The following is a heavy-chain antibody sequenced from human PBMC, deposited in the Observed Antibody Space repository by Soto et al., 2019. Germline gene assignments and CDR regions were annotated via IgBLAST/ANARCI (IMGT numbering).Heavy chain of an antibody. Sequence: QVQLVESGGDVVQPGSSLRLACAASGFTFSNYGMHWVRQAPGKGLEWVAYVSYDAANKYYADSVRGRFTISRDNSENTLHLEMDFLSGADSARYFCASGTSFDHWGQGTPVSVSS. V-gene: IGHV3-30*03. CDR3: ASGTSFDH. CDR1: GFTFSNYG. J-gene: IGHJ4*02. CDR2: VSYDAANK.